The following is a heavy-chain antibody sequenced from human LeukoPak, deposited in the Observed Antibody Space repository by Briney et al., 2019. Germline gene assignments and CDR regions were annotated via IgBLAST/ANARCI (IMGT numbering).Heavy chain of an antibody. V-gene: IGHV3-64D*06. CDR3: VRGTGY. CDR2: ISSNGDNT. CDR1: GFTFSTYV. J-gene: IGHJ4*02. Sequence: GGSLRLSCSVSGFTFSTYVMHWVRQAPGKGLEYVSAISSNGDNTYYADSVKGRFTISRDNSKNTLCLQMSSLGADDTAVYYCVRGTGYWGQGTLVTVSS.